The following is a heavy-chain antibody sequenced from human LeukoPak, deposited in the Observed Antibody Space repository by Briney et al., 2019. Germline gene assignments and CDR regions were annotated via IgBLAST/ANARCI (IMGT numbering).Heavy chain of an antibody. D-gene: IGHD3-3*01. CDR3: ARIAWRSGYFDY. V-gene: IGHV4-28*06. Sequence: SDTLSLTCAVSGYSISSSNWWGWIRQPPGKGLEWIGYIYYSGSTNYNPSLKSRVTMSVDTSKNQFSLKLSSVTALDTAVYYCARIAWRSGYFDYWGQGTLVTVSS. CDR2: IYYSGST. J-gene: IGHJ4*02. CDR1: GYSISSSNW.